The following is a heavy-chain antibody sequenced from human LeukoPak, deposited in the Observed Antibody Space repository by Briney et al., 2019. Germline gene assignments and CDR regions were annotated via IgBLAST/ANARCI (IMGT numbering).Heavy chain of an antibody. CDR2: IYHSGST. CDR3: ARVDYGTLLFDY. Sequence: PSGTLSLTCAVSGGSISSSNWWSWVRQPPGKGLEWIGEIYHSGSTYYNPSLKSRVTISVDTSKNQFSLKLSSVTAADTAVYYCARVDYGTLLFDYWGQGTLVTVSS. CDR1: GGSISSSNW. J-gene: IGHJ4*02. D-gene: IGHD4-17*01. V-gene: IGHV4-4*02.